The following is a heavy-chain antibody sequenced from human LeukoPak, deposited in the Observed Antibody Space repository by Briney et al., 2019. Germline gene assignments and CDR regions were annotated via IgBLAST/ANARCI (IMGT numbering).Heavy chain of an antibody. CDR3: ARGASY. V-gene: IGHV3-7*04. CDR2: IRPDGTEK. J-gene: IGHJ4*02. Sequence: GRSLRLSCAASGFTFSSYGMHWVRQAPGKGPEWVANIRPDGTEKFYVDSVKGRFTVSRDNAKNLLYLQMNSLRAEDTALYYCARGASYWGQGTLVTVSS. CDR1: GFTFSSYG.